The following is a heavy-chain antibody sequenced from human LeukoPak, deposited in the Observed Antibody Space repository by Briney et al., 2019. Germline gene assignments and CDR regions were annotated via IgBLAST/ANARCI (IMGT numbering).Heavy chain of an antibody. J-gene: IGHJ6*02. CDR3: ARFVWCSSTSCYRPTGMDV. V-gene: IGHV4-31*03. CDR2: IYYSGST. D-gene: IGHD2-2*01. CDR1: GGSIGSGGY. Sequence: SETLSLTCNVSGGSIGSGGYWSWIRQHPGKGLEWIGYIYYSGSTYYNPSLKSRVTISVDTSKNQFSLKLSSVTAADTAVYYCARFVWCSSTSCYRPTGMDVWGQGTTVTVSS.